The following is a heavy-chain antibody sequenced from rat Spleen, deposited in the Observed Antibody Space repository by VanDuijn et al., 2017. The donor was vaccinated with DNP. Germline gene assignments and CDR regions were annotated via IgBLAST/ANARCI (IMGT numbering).Heavy chain of an antibody. CDR1: GFTFSNYY. CDR2: ISTGGGNT. CDR3: ARVQLGYYALDA. J-gene: IGHJ4*01. V-gene: IGHV5S11*01. D-gene: IGHD5-1*01. Sequence: EVQLVESGGGLVQPGRSMKLSCAASGFTFSNYYMAWVRQAPTKGLEWVASISTGGGNTYYRDSVKGRFTISRDNAKSTLYLQMDSVRSEETATYYCARVQLGYYALDAWGQGTSVTVSS.